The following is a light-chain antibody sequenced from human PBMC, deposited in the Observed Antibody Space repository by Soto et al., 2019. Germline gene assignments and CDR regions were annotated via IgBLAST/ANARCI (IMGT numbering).Light chain of an antibody. CDR1: QSIXSW. V-gene: IGKV1-5*03. CDR3: QQYKSYPVT. Sequence: DIQMTQSPSTLSASVGDRVTITCRASQSIXSWLXWYQQKPGKAPNFLIYKASSLESGVPSRFSGSGSGTEFTLTISSLQPDDFATYYCQQYKSYPVTFGGGTKVEIK. J-gene: IGKJ4*01. CDR2: KAS.